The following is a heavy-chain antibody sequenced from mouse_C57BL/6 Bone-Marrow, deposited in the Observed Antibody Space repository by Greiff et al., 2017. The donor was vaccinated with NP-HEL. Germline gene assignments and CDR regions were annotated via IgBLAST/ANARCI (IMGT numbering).Heavy chain of an antibody. D-gene: IGHD2-4*01. CDR2: INPNNGGN. Sequence: VQLQQSGPELVKPGASVKISCKASGYTFTDYYMNWVKQSHGTSLEWIGDINPNNGGNSYNQKLKGKATLTVDKSSSTAYMELRSLTSEDSAVYYCARATYYDYDGAMDFGGQGTSVTVSS. CDR3: ARATYYDYDGAMDF. V-gene: IGHV1-26*01. CDR1: GYTFTDYY. J-gene: IGHJ4*01.